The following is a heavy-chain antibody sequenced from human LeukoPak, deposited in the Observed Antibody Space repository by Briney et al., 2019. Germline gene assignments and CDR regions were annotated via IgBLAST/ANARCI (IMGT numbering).Heavy chain of an antibody. CDR2: ISVYNGNT. V-gene: IGHV1-18*01. CDR1: GYTFTSYG. J-gene: IGHJ2*01. Sequence: ASVKVSCKASGYTFTSYGISWVRQAPGQGLEWMGWISVYNGNTNYAQKLQGRVTMTTDTSTSTAYMELRSLRSDDTAVYYCARGSSSWYTWYFDLWGRGTLVTVSS. D-gene: IGHD6-13*01. CDR3: ARGSSSWYTWYFDL.